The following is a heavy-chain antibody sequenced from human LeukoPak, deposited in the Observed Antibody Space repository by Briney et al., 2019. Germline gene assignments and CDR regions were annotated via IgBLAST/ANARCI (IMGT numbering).Heavy chain of an antibody. CDR2: IKSKTDGGTT. CDR3: TTSYYDSSGYGMDV. J-gene: IGHJ6*02. D-gene: IGHD3-22*01. CDR1: GFTFSNAW. V-gene: IGHV3-15*01. Sequence: MPGGSLRLSCAASGFTFSNAWMSWVRQAPGKGLEWVGRIKSKTDGGTTDYAAPVKGRFTISRDDSKNTLYLQMNSLKTEDTAVYYCTTSYYDSSGYGMDVWGQGTTVTVSS.